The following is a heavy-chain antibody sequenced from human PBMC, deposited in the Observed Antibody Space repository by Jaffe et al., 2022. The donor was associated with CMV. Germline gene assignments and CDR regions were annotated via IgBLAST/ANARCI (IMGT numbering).Heavy chain of an antibody. Sequence: EVQLLESGGGLVQPGGSLRLSCAASGFTFSSYAMSWVRQAPGKGLEWVSAISGSGGSTYYADSVKGRFTISRDNSKNTLYLQMNSLRAEDTAVYYCAKDRCPYYGSGSYPFCWFDPWGQGTLVTVSS. J-gene: IGHJ5*02. V-gene: IGHV3-23*01. CDR3: AKDRCPYYGSGSYPFCWFDP. CDR2: ISGSGGST. D-gene: IGHD3-10*01. CDR1: GFTFSSYA.